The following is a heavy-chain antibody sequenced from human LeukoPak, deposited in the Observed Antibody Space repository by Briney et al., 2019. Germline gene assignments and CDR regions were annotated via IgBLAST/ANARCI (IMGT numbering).Heavy chain of an antibody. CDR3: ARDMDSGPDFFDY. Sequence: ASVKVSCKASGYTFTDYYMHWVRQAPGQGLEWMGWINPHSGGTDHAQKFQGRVPMTRDTSISTAYMELSRLRSDDTAVYYCARDMDSGPDFFDYWGLGTLVTVSS. D-gene: IGHD1-26*01. CDR2: INPHSGGT. CDR1: GYTFTDYY. V-gene: IGHV1-2*02. J-gene: IGHJ4*02.